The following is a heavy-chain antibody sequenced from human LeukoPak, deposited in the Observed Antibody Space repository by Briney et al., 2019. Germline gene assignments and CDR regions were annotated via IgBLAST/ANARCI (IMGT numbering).Heavy chain of an antibody. D-gene: IGHD1-14*01. CDR2: INPNSGGT. J-gene: IGHJ4*02. Sequence: ASVKVSCKASGYTFTGYYMHWVRQAPGQGLEWMGWINPNSGGTNYAQKLQGRVTMTTDTSTSTAYMELRSLRSDDTAVYYCARENLPRGGGDYWGQGTLVTVSS. CDR3: ARENLPRGGGDY. V-gene: IGHV1-2*02. CDR1: GYTFTGYY.